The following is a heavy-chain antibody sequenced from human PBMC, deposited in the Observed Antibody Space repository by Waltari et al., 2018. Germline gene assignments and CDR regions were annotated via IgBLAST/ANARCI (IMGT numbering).Heavy chain of an antibody. Sequence: EVQLVESGGGLVQPGGSLSVSGAASGFNFSSYWMSWVRQAPGKGLGWVANIKQDGSEKYYVDSVKGRFTISRDNAKNSLYLQMNSLRAEDTSVYYCARVTSLNYYYYYYMDVWGKGTTVTVSS. CDR1: GFNFSSYW. CDR2: IKQDGSEK. J-gene: IGHJ6*03. D-gene: IGHD1-1*01. CDR3: ARVTSLNYYYYYYMDV. V-gene: IGHV3-7*01.